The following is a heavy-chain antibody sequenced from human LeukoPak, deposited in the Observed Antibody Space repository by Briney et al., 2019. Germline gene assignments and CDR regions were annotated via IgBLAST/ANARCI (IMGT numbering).Heavy chain of an antibody. CDR1: GGSISSSSYY. D-gene: IGHD6-19*01. V-gene: IGHV4-39*07. Sequence: SETLSLTCTVSGGSISSSSYYWGWIRQPPGKGLEWIGSIYYSGSTYYNPSLKSRVTISVDTSKNQFSLKLSSVTAADTAVYYCARVGAVAGHGDFDYWGQGTLVTVSS. J-gene: IGHJ4*02. CDR3: ARVGAVAGHGDFDY. CDR2: IYYSGST.